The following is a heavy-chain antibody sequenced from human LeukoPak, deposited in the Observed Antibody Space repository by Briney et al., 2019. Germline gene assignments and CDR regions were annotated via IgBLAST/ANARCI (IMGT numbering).Heavy chain of an antibody. CDR2: IRYHGSNI. CDR1: GFTFSSYG. D-gene: IGHD2-2*01. CDR3: AKVLTGYCGSTSCPFDS. V-gene: IGHV3-30*02. Sequence: GGSLRLSCAASGFTFSSYGMHWVRQAPGKGLEWVAYIRYHGSNINYADSVKGRFTISRDNSKDTLFLQMSSLGAKDTAVYYCAKVLTGYCGSTSCPFDSWGQGTLVTVSS. J-gene: IGHJ4*02.